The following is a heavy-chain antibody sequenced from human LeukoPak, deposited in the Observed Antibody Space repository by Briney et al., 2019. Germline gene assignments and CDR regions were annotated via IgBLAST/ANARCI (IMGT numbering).Heavy chain of an antibody. CDR3: ARGGRRVVVPAATNFAD. V-gene: IGHV1-18*01. D-gene: IGHD2-2*01. J-gene: IGHJ4*02. Sequence: ASVKVSCTASGYSFTSYGISWMRQAPGQGLEWMGWISAYNGNTNYPQKLQGRVTMTTDTSTSTAYMELRSLRSDDTAVYYCARGGRRVVVPAATNFADCGQGTLVTVSS. CDR2: ISAYNGNT. CDR1: GYSFTSYG.